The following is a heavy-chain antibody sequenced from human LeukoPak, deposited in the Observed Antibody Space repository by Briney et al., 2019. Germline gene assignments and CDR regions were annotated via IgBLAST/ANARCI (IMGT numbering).Heavy chain of an antibody. J-gene: IGHJ5*02. V-gene: IGHV3-48*03. D-gene: IGHD6-19*01. CDR2: ISSSGTSI. CDR3: ARDDHSGGGRFDT. CDR1: GFTFSSSE. Sequence: PGGSLRLSCAASGFTFSSSEMNWDRQAPGKGLEWVSYISSSGTSISYADAVKGRFTTSRDNAKNSLSLQMDSLRAEDTAVYYCARDDHSGGGRFDTWGQGTLVTVSS.